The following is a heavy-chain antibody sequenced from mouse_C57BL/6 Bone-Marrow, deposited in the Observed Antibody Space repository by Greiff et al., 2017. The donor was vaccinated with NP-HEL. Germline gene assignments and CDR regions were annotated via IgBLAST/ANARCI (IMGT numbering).Heavy chain of an antibody. Sequence: DVQLQESGEGLVKPGGSLKLSCAASGFTFSSYAMSWVRQTPEKRLEWVAYISSGGDYIYYADTVKGRFTISSDNARNTLYLQMSSLKSEDTAMYYCTRAPDSSGYLDYWGQGTTLTVSS. CDR2: ISSGGDYI. J-gene: IGHJ2*01. CDR3: TRAPDSSGYLDY. V-gene: IGHV5-9-1*02. CDR1: GFTFSSYA. D-gene: IGHD3-2*02.